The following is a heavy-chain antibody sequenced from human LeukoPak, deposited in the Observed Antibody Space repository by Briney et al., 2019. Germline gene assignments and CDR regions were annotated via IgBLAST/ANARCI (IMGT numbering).Heavy chain of an antibody. J-gene: IGHJ4*02. D-gene: IGHD3-10*01. Sequence: KPSETLSLTCTVSGGSISSYYWSWIRQPPGKGLEWIGYIYYSGSTNYNPSLKSRVTISVDTSKNQFSLKLSSVTAADTAVYYCAREDGSGSYYDYWGQGTLVTVSS. CDR1: GGSISSYY. V-gene: IGHV4-59*01. CDR3: AREDGSGSYYDY. CDR2: IYYSGST.